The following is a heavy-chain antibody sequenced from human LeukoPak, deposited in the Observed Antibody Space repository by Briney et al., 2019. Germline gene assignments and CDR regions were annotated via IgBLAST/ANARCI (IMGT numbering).Heavy chain of an antibody. CDR2: IRYDGSNK. CDR3: AKRRRRDGYRDAFDI. D-gene: IGHD5-24*01. V-gene: IGHV3-30*02. Sequence: GGSLRLSCAASGFTFDDYGMSWVRQAPGKWLEWVAFIRYDGSNKYYADSVKGRFTISRDNSKNTLYLQMNSLRAEDTAVYYCAKRRRRDGYRDAFDIWGQGTMVTVSS. CDR1: GFTFDDYG. J-gene: IGHJ3*02.